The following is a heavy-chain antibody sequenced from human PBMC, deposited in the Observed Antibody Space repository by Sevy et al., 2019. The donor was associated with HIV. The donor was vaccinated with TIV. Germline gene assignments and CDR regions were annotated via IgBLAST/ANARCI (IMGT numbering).Heavy chain of an antibody. J-gene: IGHJ3*02. CDR3: ARDLYHCGGDCYDAFDI. Sequence: GGSLRLSCAASGFTVSSNYMSWVRQAPGKGLEWVSVIYSGGSTYYADSVKGRFTMSRDNSKNTLYLQMNSLRAEDTAVYYCARDLYHCGGDCYDAFDIWGQGTMVTVSS. CDR1: GFTVSSNY. D-gene: IGHD2-21*02. V-gene: IGHV3-53*01. CDR2: IYSGGST.